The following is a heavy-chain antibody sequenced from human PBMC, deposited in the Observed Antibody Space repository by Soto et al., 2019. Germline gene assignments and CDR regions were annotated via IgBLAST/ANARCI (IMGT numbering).Heavy chain of an antibody. V-gene: IGHV4-31*03. D-gene: IGHD3-10*01. CDR3: ARDRVRGVYYYYGMDV. J-gene: IGHJ6*02. CDR2: IYYSGST. CDR1: GGSISSGGYY. Sequence: SETLSLTCTVSGGSISSGGYYWSWIRQHPXKGLEWIGYIYYSGSTYYNPSLKSRVTISVDTSKNQFSLKLSSVTAADTAVYYCARDRVRGVYYYYGMDVWGQGTTVTVSS.